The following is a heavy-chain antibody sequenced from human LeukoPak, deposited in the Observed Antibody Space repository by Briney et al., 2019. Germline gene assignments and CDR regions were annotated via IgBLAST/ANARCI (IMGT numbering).Heavy chain of an antibody. Sequence: GGSLRLSCAASGFTFSSYAMSWVRQAPGKGLEWVSAISGSGGSTYYADSVKGRFTISRDNSKNTLYLQMNSLRAEDTAVYYCAKVGVSGVVITMDYWGQGTLVTVSS. V-gene: IGHV3-23*01. CDR1: GFTFSSYA. CDR2: ISGSGGST. CDR3: AKVGVSGVVITMDY. D-gene: IGHD3-3*01. J-gene: IGHJ4*02.